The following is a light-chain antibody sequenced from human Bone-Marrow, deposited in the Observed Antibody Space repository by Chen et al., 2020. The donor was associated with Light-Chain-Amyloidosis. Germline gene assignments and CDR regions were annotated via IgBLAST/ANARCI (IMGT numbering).Light chain of an antibody. CDR3: QQCKHWPSWT. CDR1: QSVSTN. V-gene: IGKV3-15*01. J-gene: IGKJ1*01. Sequence: VMTHSPSTLSLSPGERVTLSCRASQSVSTNLVWYQQKPGQAPRLLIYDASTRATDIPARFSGSGSGTDFTLTISGLQSEDFAVYYCQQCKHWPSWTFGQGTKVEIK. CDR2: DAS.